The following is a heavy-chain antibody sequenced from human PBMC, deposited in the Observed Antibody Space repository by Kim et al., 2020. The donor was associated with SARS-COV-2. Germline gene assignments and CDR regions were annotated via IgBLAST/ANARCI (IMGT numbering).Heavy chain of an antibody. Sequence: GGSLRLSCAASGFTFSSYSMNWVRQAPGKGLEWVSSISSSSSYIYYADSVKGRFTISRDNAKNSLYLQMNSLRAEDTAVYYCARDALKDYGDYVSRFSNWFDPWGQGTLVTVSS. D-gene: IGHD4-17*01. CDR1: GFTFSSYS. CDR2: ISSSSSYI. V-gene: IGHV3-21*01. J-gene: IGHJ5*02. CDR3: ARDALKDYGDYVSRFSNWFDP.